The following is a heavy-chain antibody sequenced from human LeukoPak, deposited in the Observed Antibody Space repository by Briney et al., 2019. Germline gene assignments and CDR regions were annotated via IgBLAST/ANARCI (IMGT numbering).Heavy chain of an antibody. J-gene: IGHJ4*01. D-gene: IGHD2-2*01. CDR1: GFTFSSYG. Sequence: GGSLRLSCAASGFTFSSYGMHWVRQAPGKGLEWVAFIPYDGSNKYYADSVKGRFTVSRDNFKNTLYLQMNSLRAEDTTVYYCAKASGQAGYCSSTSCHYTFDYW. CDR3: AKASGQAGYCSSTSCHYTFDY. CDR2: IPYDGSNK. V-gene: IGHV3-30*02.